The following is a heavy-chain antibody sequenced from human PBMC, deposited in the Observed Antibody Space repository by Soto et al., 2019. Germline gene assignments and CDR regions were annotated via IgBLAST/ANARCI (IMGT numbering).Heavy chain of an antibody. D-gene: IGHD2-2*01. CDR2: IYYSGST. CDR3: ARVSYYAPYYFDY. J-gene: IGHJ4*02. V-gene: IGHV4-59*01. CDR1: GGSISSYY. Sequence: PSETLSLTCTVSGGSISSYYWSWIRQPPGKGLEWIGYIYYSGSTNYNPSLKSRVTISVDTSKNQFSLKLSSVTAADTAVYYCARVSYYAPYYFDYWGQGTLGTVSS.